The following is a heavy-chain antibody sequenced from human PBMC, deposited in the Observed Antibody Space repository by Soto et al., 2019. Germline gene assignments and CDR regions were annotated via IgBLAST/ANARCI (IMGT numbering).Heavy chain of an antibody. CDR2: ISYDGSNK. D-gene: IGHD2-21*02. CDR1: GFTFSSYA. J-gene: IGHJ4*02. Sequence: QVQLVESGGGVVQPGRSLRLSCAASGFTFSSYAMHWVRQAPGKGLEWVAVISYDGSNKYYADSVKGRFTISRDNSKNTLYLQMNSLRAEDRGVYYCARDPVAYCGGDCRTFDYWGQGTLVTVSS. CDR3: ARDPVAYCGGDCRTFDY. V-gene: IGHV3-30-3*01.